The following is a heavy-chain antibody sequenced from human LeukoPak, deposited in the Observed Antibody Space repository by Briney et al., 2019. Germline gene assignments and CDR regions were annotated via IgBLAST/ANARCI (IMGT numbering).Heavy chain of an antibody. J-gene: IGHJ4*02. CDR3: ARARDPNSGSWFSDS. D-gene: IGHD6-13*01. CDR1: GGSICNRY. Sequence: PLETLSRTSTVSGGSICNRYWSRFRPPAGKGREWFGRIYSSGSSIYNPSLKSRVTTSVATSTTAISLRLTSMTAADTSMYYCARARDPNSGSWFSDSWGRGSQVAVSS. V-gene: IGHV4-4*07. CDR2: IYSSGSS.